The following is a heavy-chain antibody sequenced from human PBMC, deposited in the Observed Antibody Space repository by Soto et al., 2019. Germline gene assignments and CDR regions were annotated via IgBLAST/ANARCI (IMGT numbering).Heavy chain of an antibody. V-gene: IGHV3-11*01. CDR1: GFTFSDYY. J-gene: IGHJ4*02. D-gene: IGHD2-21*02. Sequence: TGGSLRLSCAASGFTFSDYYMSWIRQAPGKGLEWVSYISSSGSTIYYADSVKGRFTISRDNAKNSLYLQMNSLRAEDTAVYYCARALTYCGGDCYVALGYWGQGTLVTVSS. CDR2: ISSSGSTI. CDR3: ARALTYCGGDCYVALGY.